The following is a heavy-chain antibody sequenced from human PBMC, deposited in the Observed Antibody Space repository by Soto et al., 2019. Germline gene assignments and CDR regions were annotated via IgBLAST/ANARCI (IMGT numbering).Heavy chain of an antibody. V-gene: IGHV1-69*13. Sequence: SVKVSCKGSGGTFSSYAISWVIQAPGQGLEWMGGIIPIFGTANYAQKFQGRVTITADESTSTAYMELSSLRSEDTAVYYCASTTYYDILTGYYPPPLDYWRQGTLVTVSS. CDR2: IIPIFGTA. CDR3: ASTTYYDILTGYYPPPLDY. D-gene: IGHD3-9*01. CDR1: GGTFSSYA. J-gene: IGHJ4*02.